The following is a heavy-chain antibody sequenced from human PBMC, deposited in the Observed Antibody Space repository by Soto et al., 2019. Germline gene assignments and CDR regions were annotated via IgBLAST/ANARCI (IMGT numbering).Heavy chain of an antibody. Sequence: EVQLLESGGGLVQPGGSLRLSCAASGFIFRSHAISWVRQAPGKGLEWISTISGNGENTYYADSVKGQLTISRDNSKNTLYLQMNNLRVEDTAVYYCAKDRLYSSLWFPHPLYGMDVWGQGATVTVSS. J-gene: IGHJ6*02. CDR1: GFIFRSHA. CDR2: ISGNGENT. D-gene: IGHD6-19*01. V-gene: IGHV3-23*01. CDR3: AKDRLYSSLWFPHPLYGMDV.